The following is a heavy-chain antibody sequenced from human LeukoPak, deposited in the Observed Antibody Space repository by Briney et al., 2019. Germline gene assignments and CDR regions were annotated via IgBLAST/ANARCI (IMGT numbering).Heavy chain of an antibody. CDR3: AREDLGAETTMDY. CDR2: IRYDGSNK. V-gene: IGHV3-30*02. D-gene: IGHD1-1*01. Sequence: PGGSLRLSCAASGFTFSSYGMHWVRQAPGKGLEWVAFIRYDGSNKYYADSVKGRFTISRDNSKNTLYLQMNSLRAEDTAVYYCAREDLGAETTMDYWGQGTLVTVSS. J-gene: IGHJ4*02. CDR1: GFTFSSYG.